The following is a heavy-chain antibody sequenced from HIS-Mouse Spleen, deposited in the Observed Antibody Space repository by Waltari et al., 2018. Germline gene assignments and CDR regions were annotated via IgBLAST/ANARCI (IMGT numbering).Heavy chain of an antibody. D-gene: IGHD6-19*01. CDR3: ARIAEGYSSGWYAFDY. V-gene: IGHV2-70*15. CDR1: GFSLSTSGMC. J-gene: IGHJ4*02. CDR2: IDWDDYK. Sequence: QVTLRESGPALVKPTQTLTLTCTFSGFSLSTSGMCVSWIRQPPGKALEWLARIDWDDYKYYRTVLKTRLTSAKDTSKNQVVLTMTNMDPVDTATYYCARIAEGYSSGWYAFDYWGQGTLVTVSS.